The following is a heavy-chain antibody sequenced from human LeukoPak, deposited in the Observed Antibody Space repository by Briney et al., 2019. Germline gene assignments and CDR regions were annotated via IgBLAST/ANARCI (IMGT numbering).Heavy chain of an antibody. Sequence: PGGSLRLSCAASGFTFSSYWMSWVRQAPGKGLEWVANIKQDGSEKYYVDSVKGRFTISRDNAKNSLYLQMNSLRAEDTAVYYCARVLQLRFLGGFDYWGQGTLVTVSS. D-gene: IGHD3-3*01. J-gene: IGHJ4*02. CDR1: GFTFSSYW. CDR3: ARVLQLRFLGGFDY. V-gene: IGHV3-7*01. CDR2: IKQDGSEK.